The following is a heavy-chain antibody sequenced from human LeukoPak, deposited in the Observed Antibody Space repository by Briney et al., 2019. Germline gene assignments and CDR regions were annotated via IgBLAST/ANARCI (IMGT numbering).Heavy chain of an antibody. J-gene: IGHJ4*02. V-gene: IGHV4-59*01. D-gene: IGHD2-2*01. Sequence: SETLSLTCTVSAGSISSYYWNWIRQTPGKGLEWIGYIYYSGSTNYNPSLKSRVTISVDTSKNHFSLRLTSVTAADTAVYYCAGAPYQRIYYFDYWGQGTLVTVSS. CDR1: AGSISSYY. CDR2: IYYSGST. CDR3: AGAPYQRIYYFDY.